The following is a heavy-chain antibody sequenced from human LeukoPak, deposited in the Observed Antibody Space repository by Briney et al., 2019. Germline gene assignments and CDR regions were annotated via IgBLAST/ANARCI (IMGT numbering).Heavy chain of an antibody. Sequence: GESLKISCKGSGYSFMDYWIGWVRQMPGKGPEWTGFIFPHDSDIKYSPSFQGQVTISVDKSISTAYVQWSSLKASDTAMYYCARYGLYGCSSTNCYTSYFYYGMDVWGQGTTVTVSS. J-gene: IGHJ6*02. D-gene: IGHD2-2*02. V-gene: IGHV5-51*01. CDR3: ARYGLYGCSSTNCYTSYFYYGMDV. CDR1: GYSFMDYW. CDR2: IFPHDSDI.